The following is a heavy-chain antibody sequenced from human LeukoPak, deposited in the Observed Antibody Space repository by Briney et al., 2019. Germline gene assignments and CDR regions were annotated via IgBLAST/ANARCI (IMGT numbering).Heavy chain of an antibody. CDR3: AREIGSTYFDY. J-gene: IGHJ4*02. V-gene: IGHV4-39*07. CDR2: LYYSGNT. Sequence: SETLSLTCTVSGGSISSSSYYWDWIRQPPGKGLEWIGSLYYSGNTYYNPSLKSRVTISVDTSKNQFSLKLSSVTAADTAVYYYAREIGSTYFDYWGQGTLVTVSS. CDR1: GGSISSSSYY. D-gene: IGHD3-10*01.